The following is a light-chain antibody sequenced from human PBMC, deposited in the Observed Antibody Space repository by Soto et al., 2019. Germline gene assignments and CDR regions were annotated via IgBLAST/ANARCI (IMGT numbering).Light chain of an antibody. CDR2: GAS. Sequence: EIVLTQSPATLSLSPGERATHSCRASQSIRSPFLAWYQQKPGQAPRLFIHGASSRATGIPDRFSGSGSGTDFTLTISRLEPEDFAVYYCGSDEWTFGQGTKVE. CDR1: QSIRSPF. J-gene: IGKJ1*01. CDR3: GSDEWT. V-gene: IGKV3-20*01.